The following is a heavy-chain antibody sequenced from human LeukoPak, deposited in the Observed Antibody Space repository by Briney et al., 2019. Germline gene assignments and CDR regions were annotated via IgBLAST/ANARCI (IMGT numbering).Heavy chain of an antibody. CDR1: GYTFTVYY. Sequence: ASVKVSCKASGYTFTVYYIRWLRQAPGQGLEWMGWIIPNSGGTKYAQKFQDRVTMTRDTSISTAYMELSSLTYDDTAVYYCARGVLLQGRGAFDIWGQGAMVTVFS. CDR3: ARGVLLQGRGAFDI. J-gene: IGHJ3*02. V-gene: IGHV1-2*02. CDR2: IIPNSGGT. D-gene: IGHD1-26*01.